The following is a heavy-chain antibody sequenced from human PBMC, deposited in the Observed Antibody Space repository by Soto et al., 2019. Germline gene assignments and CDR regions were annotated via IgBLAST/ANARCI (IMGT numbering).Heavy chain of an antibody. CDR1: GVPVTREGDY. CDR3: ATESGSTYGYFDY. CDR2: ISNSGST. Sequence: SVNLYLTCTVSGVPVTREGDYWSWIRQSPGKGLEWIWYISNSGSTGYNPSLKTRLSMSVDRSKNQFTLRLTSVTAADTAVYFCATESGSTYGYFDYWGQGTQVTSPQ. V-gene: IGHV4-30-4*01. D-gene: IGHD5-18*01. J-gene: IGHJ4*02.